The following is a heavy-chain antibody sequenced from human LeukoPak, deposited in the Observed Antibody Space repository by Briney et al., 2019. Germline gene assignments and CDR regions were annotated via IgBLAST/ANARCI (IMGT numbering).Heavy chain of an antibody. CDR1: GSTFINYW. CDR2: IKQDGSEK. Sequence: GESLRLSCAASGSTFINYWMTWVRQAPGKGLEWVANIKQDGSEKYYVDSVEGRFTISRDNAKNSLYLQMNSLRAEDTALYFCARGFSGSYRTPIGYWGQGTLVTVSS. J-gene: IGHJ4*02. D-gene: IGHD1-26*01. CDR3: ARGFSGSYRTPIGY. V-gene: IGHV3-7*01.